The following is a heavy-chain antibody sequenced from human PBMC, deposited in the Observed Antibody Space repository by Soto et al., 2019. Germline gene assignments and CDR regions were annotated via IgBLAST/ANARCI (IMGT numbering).Heavy chain of an antibody. CDR1: GYTFTSYG. D-gene: IGHD2-21*02. V-gene: IGHV1-18*04. CDR3: ARERAYCGGDCSGSTADLFDY. Sequence: QVQFVQSGAEVKKPGASVKVSCKATGYTFTSYGISWVRQAPGQGLEWVGWISANTGNTNYAQNLQGRVTMTTDTSTSTAYTELRSLRSEEPGVYYCARERAYCGGDCSGSTADLFDYWGQGTLVTVSS. CDR2: ISANTGNT. J-gene: IGHJ4*02.